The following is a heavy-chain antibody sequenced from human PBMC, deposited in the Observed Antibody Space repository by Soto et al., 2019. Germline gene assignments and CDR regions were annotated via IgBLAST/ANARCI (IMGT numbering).Heavy chain of an antibody. V-gene: IGHV3-11*01. CDR1: GFTFSDYY. J-gene: IGHJ6*03. CDR2: ISSSGSTI. D-gene: IGHD2-2*01. CDR3: ARAYCSSTSCYADSYYYYYMDV. Sequence: QVQLVESGGGLVQPGGSLRLSCAASGFTFSDYYMSWIRQAPGKGLEWVSYISSSGSTIYYADSVKGRFTISRDNAKNSLYLQMNSLRAEDTAVYYCARAYCSSTSCYADSYYYYYMDVWGKGTTVTVSS.